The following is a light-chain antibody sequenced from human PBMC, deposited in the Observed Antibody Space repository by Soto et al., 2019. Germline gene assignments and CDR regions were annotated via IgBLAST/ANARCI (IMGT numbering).Light chain of an antibody. CDR3: QQYGSSPMYT. Sequence: EIVLTQSPGTLSLSPGERATLSCRASQSVSSSYLAWYQQKPGQAPRLLIYGASGRATGIPDRFSGSGSGTDVTLTITRLEPEYFAVYYCQQYGSSPMYTFAQGTKLEIK. V-gene: IGKV3-20*01. J-gene: IGKJ2*01. CDR1: QSVSSSY. CDR2: GAS.